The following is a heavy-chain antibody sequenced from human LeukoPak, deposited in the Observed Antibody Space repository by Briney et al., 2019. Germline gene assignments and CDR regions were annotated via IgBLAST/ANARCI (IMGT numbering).Heavy chain of an antibody. J-gene: IGHJ3*02. CDR3: ARDGKANSRVVVAATRTSAFDI. Sequence: ASVKVSCKASGYTFTNSYIHWVRQAPGQVLEWMGIINPSGGSTSYAQKFQGRVTMTRDTSTSTVYMELSSLRSEDAAVYYCARDGKANSRVVVAATRTSAFDIWGQGTMVTVSS. CDR1: GYTFTNSY. V-gene: IGHV1-46*01. D-gene: IGHD2-15*01. CDR2: INPSGGST.